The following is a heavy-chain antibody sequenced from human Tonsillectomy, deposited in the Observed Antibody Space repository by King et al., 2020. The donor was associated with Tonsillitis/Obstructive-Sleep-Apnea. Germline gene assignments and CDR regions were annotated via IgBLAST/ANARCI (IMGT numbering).Heavy chain of an antibody. CDR3: VRELTSSGTGWFEP. CDR2: ISGSTTFI. CDR1: GFTFSSFG. V-gene: IGHV3-21*01. Sequence: VQLVESGGGLVKPGGSLRLSCAASGFTFSSFGMNWVRQAPGKGLEWVSYISGSTTFIHSADSVKGRFTISRDNTKNSLYLQMNSLRAEDTAVYYCVRELTSSGTGWFEPWGHGTLVTVSS. J-gene: IGHJ5*02. D-gene: IGHD2-8*02.